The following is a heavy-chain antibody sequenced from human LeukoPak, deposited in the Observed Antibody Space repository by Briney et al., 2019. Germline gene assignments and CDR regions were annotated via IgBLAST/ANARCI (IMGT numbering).Heavy chain of an antibody. Sequence: PSETLSLTCTVSGGSISSYYWSWIRQPPGKGLEWLGYIYYSGSTNYNPSLKSRVTISVDTSKNQCSLKLSSVTAADTAVYYCARVWARNDILTGYYHYYYYYGMDVWGQGTTVTVSS. J-gene: IGHJ6*02. D-gene: IGHD3-9*01. CDR3: ARVWARNDILTGYYHYYYYYGMDV. V-gene: IGHV4-59*01. CDR2: IYYSGST. CDR1: GGSISSYY.